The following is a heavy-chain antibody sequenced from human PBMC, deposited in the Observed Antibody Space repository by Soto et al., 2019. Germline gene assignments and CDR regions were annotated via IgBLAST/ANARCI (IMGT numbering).Heavy chain of an antibody. Sequence: EVQLVESGGGLVQPGRSLRLSCAASGFTFVDHGMHWVREAPGQGLEGISGISWDGTYTGYADSVKGRFTISRDNAKQTLYMQMNSLRVEDTALYYCTKDEGYGSSISCKDPFDYWGLGTMVTVS. D-gene: IGHD2-2*01. J-gene: IGHJ3*01. CDR2: ISWDGTYT. CDR1: GFTFVDHG. CDR3: TKDEGYGSSISCKDPFDY. V-gene: IGHV3-9*01.